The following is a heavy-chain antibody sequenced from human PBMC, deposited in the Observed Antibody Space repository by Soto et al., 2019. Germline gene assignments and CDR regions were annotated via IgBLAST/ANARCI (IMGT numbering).Heavy chain of an antibody. J-gene: IGHJ5*02. CDR3: GRVMRSLLSITALDT. V-gene: IGHV1-46*01. D-gene: IGHD3-10*01. Sequence: ASEKVSCKASGYTFTRDQIHWVRQAPGQGLEWMGMIDPSGGKTNYAQKFQGRVTMTRDTSTSTVYMALSSLRSEDTAIYFCGRVMRSLLSITALDTWGQGTLVTVSS. CDR1: GYTFTRDQ. CDR2: IDPSGGKT.